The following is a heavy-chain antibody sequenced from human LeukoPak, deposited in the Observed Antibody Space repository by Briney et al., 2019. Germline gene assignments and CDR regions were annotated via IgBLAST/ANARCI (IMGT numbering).Heavy chain of an antibody. CDR1: GFTFITYS. Sequence: PGGSLRLSCADSGFTFITYSIHWVRQAPGKGLEWVADISYDAVHKYHADSVKGRFTISRDNGKNTLYLQMNSLRAEDTAVYYCARGNDFGSGSYGLLYYFDDWGQGTLVTVSS. CDR2: ISYDAVHK. V-gene: IGHV3-30*01. J-gene: IGHJ4*02. D-gene: IGHD3-10*01. CDR3: ARGNDFGSGSYGLLYYFDD.